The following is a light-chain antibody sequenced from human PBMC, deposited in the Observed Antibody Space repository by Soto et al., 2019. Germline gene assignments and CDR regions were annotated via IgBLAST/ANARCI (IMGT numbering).Light chain of an antibody. CDR2: GAS. Sequence: EVVLTQSPGTLSLSPGERATLSCRASQSVSSNYLAWYQQKPGQAPRLLIYGASSRATGISDKFSGSGSGTDFTLTIIRLEPEDFAVYYCQQYDSSPWTFGQGTKVEIK. CDR3: QQYDSSPWT. J-gene: IGKJ1*01. CDR1: QSVSSNY. V-gene: IGKV3-20*01.